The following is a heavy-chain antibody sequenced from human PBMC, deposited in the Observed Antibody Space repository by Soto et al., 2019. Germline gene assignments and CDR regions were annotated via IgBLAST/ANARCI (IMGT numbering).Heavy chain of an antibody. CDR2: ISGSGGST. Sequence: PGGSLRLSCAASGFIFSSYAMSWVRQAPGKGLEWVSAISGSGGSTYYADSVKGRFTISRDNSKNTLYLQMNSLRAEDTAVYYCAKEIISTSCRNWFDPWGPGILVTVSS. CDR1: GFIFSSYA. D-gene: IGHD2-2*01. V-gene: IGHV3-23*01. J-gene: IGHJ5*02. CDR3: AKEIISTSCRNWFDP.